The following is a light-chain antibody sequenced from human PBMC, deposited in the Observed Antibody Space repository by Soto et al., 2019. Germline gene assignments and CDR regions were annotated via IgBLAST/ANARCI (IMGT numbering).Light chain of an antibody. CDR3: SSYTSSSVV. CDR2: DVS. V-gene: IGLV2-14*01. Sequence: QSVLTQPASVSGSPGQSITISCTGTSSDVGGYNYVSWYQQHPGKAPKLMIYDVSNRPSGVSNRFSGSKSGNMASLTISGLQAEDEADYYCSSYTSSSVVFGGGTKVTVL. CDR1: SSDVGGYNY. J-gene: IGLJ2*01.